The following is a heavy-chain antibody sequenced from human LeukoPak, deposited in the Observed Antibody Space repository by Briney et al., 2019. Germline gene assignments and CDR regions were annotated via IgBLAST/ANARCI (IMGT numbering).Heavy chain of an antibody. CDR2: IYSGGST. V-gene: IGHV3-66*02. D-gene: IGHD2-2*01. J-gene: IGHJ4*02. Sequence: PGGSLRLSCAASGFTVSTSYMSWVRLAPGKGLEWVSVIYSGGSTYYADSVKGRFTISRDNSKNTLYLQMNSLRAEDTAVYYCARDSNCSSTSCYAHYFDYWGQGTLVTVSS. CDR1: GFTVSTSY. CDR3: ARDSNCSSTSCYAHYFDY.